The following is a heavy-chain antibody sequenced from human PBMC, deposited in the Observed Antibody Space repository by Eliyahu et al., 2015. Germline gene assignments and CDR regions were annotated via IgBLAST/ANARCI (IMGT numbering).Heavy chain of an antibody. CDR3: ARTPIVGATTSDAFDI. V-gene: IGHV2-70*15. Sequence: QVTLRESGPALVKPTQTLTLTCTFSGFSLSTSXMCVSWIRQPPGKALEWLARIDLDYDKNYSTSLKTRLTISKDTSKNQVVLTMTNMDPVDTATYYCARTPIVGATTSDAFDIWGQGTMVTVSS. J-gene: IGHJ3*02. CDR1: GFSLSTSXMC. D-gene: IGHD1-26*01. CDR2: IDLDYDK.